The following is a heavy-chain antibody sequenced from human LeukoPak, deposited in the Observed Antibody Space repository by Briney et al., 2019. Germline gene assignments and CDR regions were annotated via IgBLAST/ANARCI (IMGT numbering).Heavy chain of an antibody. CDR3: ARGKVAGLYYYYGMDV. V-gene: IGHV4-34*01. Sequence: SETLSLTCAVYGGSFSGHYWTWIRQPPGKGLEWIGEVTDRGNVNYNPSLRGRVTMSVDTAKSQFSVKLRSMTAADTSVYYCARGKVAGLYYYYGMDVWGQGTTVTVSS. D-gene: IGHD6-19*01. CDR1: GGSFSGHY. CDR2: VTDRGNV. J-gene: IGHJ6*02.